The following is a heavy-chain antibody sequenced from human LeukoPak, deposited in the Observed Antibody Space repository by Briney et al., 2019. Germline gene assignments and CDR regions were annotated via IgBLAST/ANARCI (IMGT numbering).Heavy chain of an antibody. Sequence: GGSLRLSCAASGFTFSSYAMSWVRQAPGKGLEWVSAISGSGGSTYYADSVKGRFTISRDNSKSTLYLQMNSLRAEDTAVYYCAKQVGFCTTITCYFDYWGQGTLVTVSS. J-gene: IGHJ4*02. CDR2: ISGSGGST. CDR3: AKQVGFCTTITCYFDY. D-gene: IGHD2/OR15-2a*01. V-gene: IGHV3-23*01. CDR1: GFTFSSYA.